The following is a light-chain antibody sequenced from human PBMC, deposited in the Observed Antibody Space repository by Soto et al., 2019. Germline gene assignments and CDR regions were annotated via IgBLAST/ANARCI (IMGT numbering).Light chain of an antibody. V-gene: IGLV1-44*01. CDR3: GTWDDSLIGVV. J-gene: IGLJ3*02. CDR2: SND. CDR1: SSNIGSNT. Sequence: QAVVTQPPSASGTPGQRVTISCSGSSSNIGSNTVNWYQQLPGTAPKLLIHSNDQRPSGVPDRFSGSKSGTSASLAISGLQSEDEADYYCGTWDDSLIGVVFGGGTKLTVL.